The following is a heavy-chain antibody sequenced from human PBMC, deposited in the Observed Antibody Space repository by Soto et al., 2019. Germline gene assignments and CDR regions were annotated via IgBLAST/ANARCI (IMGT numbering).Heavy chain of an antibody. V-gene: IGHV1-2*02. Sequence: ASVKVSCKASGYTFTGYYIHWVREAPEQGLEWMGWINPQTGGTSYAQKFQGRVTLSRDTSINTAYLELSRLTFDDAAVYFCARERYQVISDGMDVWGQGTTVTVSS. CDR3: ARERYQVISDGMDV. J-gene: IGHJ6*02. CDR1: GYTFTGYY. CDR2: INPQTGGT. D-gene: IGHD2-2*01.